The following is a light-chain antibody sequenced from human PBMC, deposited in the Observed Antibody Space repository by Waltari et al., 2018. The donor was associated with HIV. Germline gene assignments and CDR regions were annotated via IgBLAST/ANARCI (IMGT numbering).Light chain of an antibody. CDR2: RNSDCRH. Sequence: QVVLTQPPSASASLGASVRLTCTLSSGHNNYVIAWHQQQPEKGPRFRMKRNSDCRHSQGDGVPDRFSGSSSGAERYLIISSLQSEDAADYFCQTWRTGLQVFGGGTRLTVL. CDR3: QTWRTGLQV. CDR1: SGHNNYV. J-gene: IGLJ3*02. V-gene: IGLV4-69*02.